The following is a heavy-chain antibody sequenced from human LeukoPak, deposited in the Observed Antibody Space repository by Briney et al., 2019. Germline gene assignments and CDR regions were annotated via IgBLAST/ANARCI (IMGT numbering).Heavy chain of an antibody. CDR3: ARGGDHGYYYPPGVY. Sequence: SVKVSCKASGGTFSSYAISWVRQAPGQGLEWMGGIIPIFGTANYAQKFQGRVTITTGESTSTAYMEPSSLRSEDTAVYYCARGGDHGYYYPPGVYWGQGTLVTVSS. J-gene: IGHJ4*02. V-gene: IGHV1-69*05. CDR2: IIPIFGTA. D-gene: IGHD3-22*01. CDR1: GGTFSSYA.